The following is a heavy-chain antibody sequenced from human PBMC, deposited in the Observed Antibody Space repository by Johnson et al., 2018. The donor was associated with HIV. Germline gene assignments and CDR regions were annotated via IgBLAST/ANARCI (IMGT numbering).Heavy chain of an antibody. Sequence: QVQLVESGGGVVQPGRSLRLSCAASGFTFSRFGMHWVRQAPGKGLEWVAVISYDGSKKYYAESVKGRITISRDNSKNTLDLQMNSLRPEDTAVYYCARADEWELVGRGYAFDIWGQGTMVTVSS. D-gene: IGHD1-26*01. CDR2: ISYDGSKK. V-gene: IGHV3-30*03. CDR3: ARADEWELVGRGYAFDI. CDR1: GFTFSRFG. J-gene: IGHJ3*02.